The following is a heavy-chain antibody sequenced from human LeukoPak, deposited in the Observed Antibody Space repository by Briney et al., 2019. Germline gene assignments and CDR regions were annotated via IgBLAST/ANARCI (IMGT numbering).Heavy chain of an antibody. CDR2: ISSSGSTI. Sequence: GGSLRLSCAASGFTFSSYEMNWVRQAPGKGLEWVSYISSSGSTIYYADSVKGRFTISRDNAKNSLYLQMNSLRAEDTAVYYCARVYASYFDPWGRGTLVTVSS. J-gene: IGHJ2*01. D-gene: IGHD2/OR15-2a*01. CDR1: GFTFSSYE. CDR3: ARVYASYFDP. V-gene: IGHV3-48*03.